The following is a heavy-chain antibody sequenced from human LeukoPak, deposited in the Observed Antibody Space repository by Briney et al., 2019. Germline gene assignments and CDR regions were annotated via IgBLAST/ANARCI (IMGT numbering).Heavy chain of an antibody. CDR2: ISYSGST. J-gene: IGHJ1*01. V-gene: IGHV4-59*08. CDR1: GGSINSYY. D-gene: IGHD5-12*01. CDR3: ARHGGRGYSGYDMEYFQH. Sequence: SETLSLTCTVSGGSINSYYWSWIRQPPGKGLEWIGYISYSGSTNFNPSLRSRVTISVDTSKNYFSLKLSSVTAADTAVYYCARHGGRGYSGYDMEYFQHRGQGTLVTVSS.